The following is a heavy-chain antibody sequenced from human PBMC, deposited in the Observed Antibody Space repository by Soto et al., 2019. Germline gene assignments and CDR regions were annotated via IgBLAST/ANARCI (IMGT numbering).Heavy chain of an antibody. CDR3: AREVRPYSFPYYYFGMDV. V-gene: IGHV3-30*03. J-gene: IGHJ6*02. Sequence: GGSLRLSCAASGFAFSSYGMHWVRQAPGKGLEWVAVISYDGSKKNYADSVKGRFTISRDNSKNTLYLHMNSLRAEDTAVYYCAREVRPYSFPYYYFGMDVWGQGTTVTVSS. CDR1: GFAFSSYG. CDR2: ISYDGSKK. D-gene: IGHD4-4*01.